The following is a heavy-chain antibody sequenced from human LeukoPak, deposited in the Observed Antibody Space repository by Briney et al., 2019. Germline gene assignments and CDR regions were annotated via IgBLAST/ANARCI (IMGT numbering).Heavy chain of an antibody. V-gene: IGHV3-30*02. D-gene: IGHD5-24*01. J-gene: IGHJ3*02. Sequence: GGSLRLSCAPSGLSLINCDMHWVRQTPGKGQEWVAFIHYDGSEKYYADSLKGRFTISRDNSKNTLYLQMNSLRGEDTAVYYCARNRVGFYYADAFDMWGQGTMVTVSS. CDR3: ARNRVGFYYADAFDM. CDR1: GLSLINCD. CDR2: IHYDGSEK.